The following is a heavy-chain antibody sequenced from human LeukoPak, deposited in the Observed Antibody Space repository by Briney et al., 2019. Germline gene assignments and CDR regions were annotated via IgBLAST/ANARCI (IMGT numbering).Heavy chain of an antibody. CDR3: AHKPEGNVWGSYRYFDY. V-gene: IGHV2-5*02. CDR1: GFSLSTSGVG. J-gene: IGHJ4*02. CDR2: IYWDDDK. D-gene: IGHD3-16*02. Sequence: GSGPTLVNPTQTLTLTCTFSGFSLSTSGVGVGWTRQPPGKALKWLALIYWDDDKRYSPSLKSRLTITKDTSKNQVVLTMTNMDPVDTATYYCAHKPEGNVWGSYRYFDYWGQGTLVTVSS.